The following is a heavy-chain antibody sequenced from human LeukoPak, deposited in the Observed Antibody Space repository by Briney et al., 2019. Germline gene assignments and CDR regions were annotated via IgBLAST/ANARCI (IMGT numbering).Heavy chain of an antibody. CDR1: GFTFSSYG. V-gene: IGHV3-30*03. CDR3: ARDGSSVAGPIPDY. Sequence: GGSLRLSCAASGFTFSSYGMHWVRQAPGKGLEWVAVISYDGSNKYYADSVKGRFTISRDNSKNTLYLQMNSLRAEDTAVYYCARDGSSVAGPIPDYWGQGTLVTVSS. D-gene: IGHD6-19*01. J-gene: IGHJ4*02. CDR2: ISYDGSNK.